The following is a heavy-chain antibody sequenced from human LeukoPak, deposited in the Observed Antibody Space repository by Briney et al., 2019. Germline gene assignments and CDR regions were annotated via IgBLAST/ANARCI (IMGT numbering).Heavy chain of an antibody. CDR1: GGSISSGDYY. V-gene: IGHV4-30-4*01. D-gene: IGHD4-17*01. Sequence: SETLSLTCTVSGGSISSGDYYWSWIRQPPGKGLEWIGYIYYSGSTYYNPSLKSRVTISVDTSKNQFSLKLSSVTAADTAVYYCARDSQAGYGDYDYYYYGMDVWGQGTTVTVSS. CDR3: ARDSQAGYGDYDYYYYGMDV. J-gene: IGHJ6*02. CDR2: IYYSGST.